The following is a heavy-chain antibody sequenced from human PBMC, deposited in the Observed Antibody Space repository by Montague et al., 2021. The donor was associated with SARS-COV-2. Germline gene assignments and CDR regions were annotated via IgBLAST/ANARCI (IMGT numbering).Heavy chain of an antibody. V-gene: IGHV4-34*01. Sequence: SETLSLTCAVYGGSFSGYYWSWIRQPPGKGLEWIGEINHSGSTNYNPSLKSRVTISVDTSKNQFSLKLSSVTAADTAVYYCARGQSVTTLWGAYYGMDAWGQGTPVTVSS. D-gene: IGHD4-17*01. CDR1: GGSFSGYY. CDR3: ARGQSVTTLWGAYYGMDA. J-gene: IGHJ6*02. CDR2: INHSGST.